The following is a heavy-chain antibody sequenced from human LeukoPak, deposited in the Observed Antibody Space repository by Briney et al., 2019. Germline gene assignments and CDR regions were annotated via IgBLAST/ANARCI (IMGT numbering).Heavy chain of an antibody. Sequence: SETLSLTCTVTGDSIFTTRYHWGWIRQPPGKGLEWIGSITYSGDTHENPSLESRVIISVDTSKNQFSLKLSSVTAADTAVYYCAARDPYYYYGMDVWGQGTTVTVSS. V-gene: IGHV4-39*07. CDR2: ITYSGDT. CDR3: AARDPYYYYGMDV. CDR1: GDSIFTTRYH. D-gene: IGHD2-21*01. J-gene: IGHJ6*02.